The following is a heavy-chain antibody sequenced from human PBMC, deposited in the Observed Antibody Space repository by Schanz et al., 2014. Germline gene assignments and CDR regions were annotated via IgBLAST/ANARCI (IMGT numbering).Heavy chain of an antibody. V-gene: IGHV3-11*01. D-gene: IGHD1-26*01. CDR2: IGNGGVTI. J-gene: IGHJ2*01. Sequence: QVQLVDSGGGLVKPGGSLRLSCTASGFPFSDYFMAWIRQPPGRGLEWVSYIGNGGVTIYYADSVKGRFTISRDNSKNSLYLQMNSLRPEDTAIYYCAKDAHYPFDRWGRGTLITVSS. CDR1: GFPFSDYF. CDR3: AKDAHYPFDR.